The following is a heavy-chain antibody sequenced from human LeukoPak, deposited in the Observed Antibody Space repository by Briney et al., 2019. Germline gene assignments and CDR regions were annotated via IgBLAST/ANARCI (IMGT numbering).Heavy chain of an antibody. CDR1: GFTFSGYA. J-gene: IGHJ4*02. CDR3: AKVTGGGMITYGGLDY. Sequence: GGSLRLSCAASGFTFSGYAMSWVRQAPGKGLEWVSAIIGSGDTTYYAASVKGRLTISRDNSKNTLYLQMNSLRAEDTAVYYCAKVTGGGMITYGGLDYWGQGTLVTVSS. V-gene: IGHV3-23*01. CDR2: IIGSGDTT. D-gene: IGHD3-16*01.